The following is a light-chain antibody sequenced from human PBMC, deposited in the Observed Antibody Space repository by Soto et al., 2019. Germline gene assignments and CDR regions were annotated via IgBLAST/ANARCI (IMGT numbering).Light chain of an antibody. CDR3: QQLKSYPIT. CDR1: QPISNY. CDR2: EAS. Sequence: DIQLTQSPSSLSASVGDRVTISCLASQPISNYVNWYQLKPGEAPKLLIYEASTLQWGVPSRFSGSGFGTEFTLTISSLQPEDFATYYCQQLKSYPITFGQGTRLEIK. V-gene: IGKV1-9*01. J-gene: IGKJ5*01.